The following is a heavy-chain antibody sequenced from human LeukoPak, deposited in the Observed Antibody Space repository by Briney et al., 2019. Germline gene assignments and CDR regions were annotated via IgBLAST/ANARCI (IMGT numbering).Heavy chain of an antibody. V-gene: IGHV3-23*01. CDR2: ISVSDART. CDR3: AKDDNYIRFLS. CDR1: GFAFSTYV. D-gene: IGHD3-16*01. J-gene: IGHJ5*02. Sequence: GGSLRLSCVASGFAFSTYVMTWVRQAPGKGLEWVSTISVSDARTYYADSVKGRFTISRDNSKNTLYLQMNSLRAEDTAVYYCAKDDNYIRFLSWGQGTLVTVSS.